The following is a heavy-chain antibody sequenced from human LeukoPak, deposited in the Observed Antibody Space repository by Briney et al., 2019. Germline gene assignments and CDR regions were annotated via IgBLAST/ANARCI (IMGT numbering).Heavy chain of an antibody. V-gene: IGHV3-7*01. D-gene: IGHD3-9*01. J-gene: IGHJ6*03. Sequence: GGSLRLSCAASGFTFSSYWMSWVRQAPGKGLEWVANIKQDGSEKYYVDSVKGRFTISRDNAKNSLYLQMNSLRAEDTAVYYCARDSFDWWNYYYYYYMDVWGKGTMVTVSS. CDR1: GFTFSSYW. CDR3: ARDSFDWWNYYYYYYMDV. CDR2: IKQDGSEK.